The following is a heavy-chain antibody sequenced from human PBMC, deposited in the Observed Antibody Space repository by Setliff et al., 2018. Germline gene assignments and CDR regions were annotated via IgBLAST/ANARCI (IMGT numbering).Heavy chain of an antibody. J-gene: IGHJ6*03. CDR2: IVADGSGK. CDR3: ARAEHGYDFWSGYYGYYYYYMDV. D-gene: IGHD3-3*01. V-gene: IGHV3-7*01. CDR1: GFTFSGPW. Sequence: PGGSLRLSCVGSGFTFSGPWMSWVRQAPGKGLEWVANIVADGSGKHYVASVKGRFSISRDNDKNSMYLEMNSLRAEDTAVYYCARAEHGYDFWSGYYGYYYYYMDVWGKGTTVTVSS.